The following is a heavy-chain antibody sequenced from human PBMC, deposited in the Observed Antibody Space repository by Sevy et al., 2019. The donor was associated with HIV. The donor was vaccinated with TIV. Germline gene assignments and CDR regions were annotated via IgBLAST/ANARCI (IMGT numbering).Heavy chain of an antibody. D-gene: IGHD4-17*01. Sequence: GGSLRLSCAASGFIFSKFALSWVRQAPGRGLEWVSAMSGNDGITYYAASVKGRFTISRDISENMLYLQMNSLSAEDTAVYYCAKDFSYGGNSWNFDFWGQGTLVTVSS. CDR1: GFIFSKFA. CDR2: MSGNDGIT. V-gene: IGHV3-23*01. J-gene: IGHJ4*02. CDR3: AKDFSYGGNSWNFDF.